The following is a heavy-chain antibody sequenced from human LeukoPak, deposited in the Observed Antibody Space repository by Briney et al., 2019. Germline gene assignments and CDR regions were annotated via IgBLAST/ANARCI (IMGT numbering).Heavy chain of an antibody. CDR3: ARDRALYDSRRGYYYTEDDY. J-gene: IGHJ4*02. CDR2: INQDGSEK. Sequence: GGSLRLSCAASGFTFSSYAMSWVRQAPGKGLEWVANINQDGSEKYSVDSVKGRFTISRDNAKNSLYLQMNSLRADDTAVYYCARDRALYDSRRGYYYTEDDYWGQGTLVTVSS. D-gene: IGHD3-22*01. V-gene: IGHV3-7*01. CDR1: GFTFSSYA.